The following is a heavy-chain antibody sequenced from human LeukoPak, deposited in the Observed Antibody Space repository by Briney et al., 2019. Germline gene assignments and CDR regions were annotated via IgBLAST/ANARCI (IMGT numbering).Heavy chain of an antibody. CDR3: ARDRGVDYCSGGSCSHYYYYMDV. J-gene: IGHJ6*03. V-gene: IGHV1-46*01. CDR2: INPSGGST. CDR1: GYTFTSYY. Sequence: ASVKVSCQASGYTFTSYYMHWVRQAPGQGLEWMGIINPSGGSTSYAQKFQGRVTMTRDTSISTAYMELSRLRSDDTAVYYCARDRGVDYCSGGSCSHYYYYMDVWGKGTTVTISS. D-gene: IGHD2-15*01.